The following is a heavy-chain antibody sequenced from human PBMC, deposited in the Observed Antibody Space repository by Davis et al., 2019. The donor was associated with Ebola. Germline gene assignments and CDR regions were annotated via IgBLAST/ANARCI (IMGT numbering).Heavy chain of an antibody. D-gene: IGHD6-13*01. CDR2: IYPGDTDT. CDR3: ATSSGIAADEFEY. J-gene: IGHJ4*02. CDR1: GYTFTSYW. Sequence: GESLKISCAASGYTFTSYWIGWVRQMPGKGLEWMGIIYPGDTDTRYSPSFQGQVTISADKSISTAYLQWSSLEASDTAMYYCATSSGIAADEFEYWGQGTLVTVSS. V-gene: IGHV5-51*01.